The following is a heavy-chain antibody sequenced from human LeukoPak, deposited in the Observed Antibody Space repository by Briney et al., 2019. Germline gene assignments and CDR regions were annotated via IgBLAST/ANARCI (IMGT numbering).Heavy chain of an antibody. CDR3: ARVRVGSDAFDI. D-gene: IGHD3-10*01. CDR2: ISSSSSYI. CDR1: GFTFSSYS. V-gene: IGHV3-21*01. J-gene: IGHJ3*02. Sequence: GGSLRLSCAASGFTFSSYSMNWVRQAPGKGLKWVSSISSSSSYIYYADSVKGRFTISRDNAKNSLYLQMNSLRAEDTAVYYCARVRVGSDAFDIWGQGTMVTVSS.